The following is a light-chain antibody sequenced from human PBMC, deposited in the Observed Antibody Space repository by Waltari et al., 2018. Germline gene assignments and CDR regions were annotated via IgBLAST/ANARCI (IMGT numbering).Light chain of an antibody. CDR2: KAS. V-gene: IGKV1-5*03. CDR1: QSISTW. J-gene: IGKJ2*01. Sequence: DIQMTQSPSTLSASVGERITITCRASQSISTWVAWYQQKPGEAPKLLIYKASNLQSGVPSRFSGSGSGTEFTHTISSLQPDDFATYFCQQYNSYSTFGQGTKLEIK. CDR3: QQYNSYST.